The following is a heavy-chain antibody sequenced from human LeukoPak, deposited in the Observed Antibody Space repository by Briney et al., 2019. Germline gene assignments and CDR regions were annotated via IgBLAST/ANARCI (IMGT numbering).Heavy chain of an antibody. J-gene: IGHJ4*02. D-gene: IGHD6-13*01. Sequence: SETLSLTCTVSGVSISSSNSYWGWIRQPPGKGLEWIGSIYYSGNTYYNASLKSQVSISIDTSKNQFSLKLSSVTAADTAVYYCARVPAAAGTTHFDYWGQGTLVTVSS. V-gene: IGHV4-39*01. CDR3: ARVPAAAGTTHFDY. CDR2: IYYSGNT. CDR1: GVSISSSNSY.